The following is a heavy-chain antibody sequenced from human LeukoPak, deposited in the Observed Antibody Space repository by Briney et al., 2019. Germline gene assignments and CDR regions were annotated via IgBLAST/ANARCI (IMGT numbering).Heavy chain of an antibody. Sequence: GGSLRLSCAASAFNFTTYWMTWVRQAPGKGLEWVANIKQDGSEKYYVDSVKGRFTISRDNAKNSLVLQMNSLRAEDTAVYYCARGIGMVWDFYYYMDVWGKGTTVTVSS. D-gene: IGHD3-10*01. J-gene: IGHJ6*03. CDR2: IKQDGSEK. V-gene: IGHV3-7*01. CDR3: ARGIGMVWDFYYYMDV. CDR1: AFNFTTYW.